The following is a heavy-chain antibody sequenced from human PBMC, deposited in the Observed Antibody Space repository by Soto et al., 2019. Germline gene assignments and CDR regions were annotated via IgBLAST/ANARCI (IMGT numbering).Heavy chain of an antibody. Sequence: GGSLRLSCAASGFTFSTYSMNWVRQAPGKGLEWVADITTSSSFRFYADSLKGRFTISRDDAKNSIYLQMNSLRDEDTGVYYCARDLGVALAPLTLDIWGRGTLVTVSS. V-gene: IGHV3-21*01. J-gene: IGHJ4*02. CDR3: ARDLGVALAPLTLDI. CDR2: ITTSSSFR. CDR1: GFTFSTYS. D-gene: IGHD2-15*01.